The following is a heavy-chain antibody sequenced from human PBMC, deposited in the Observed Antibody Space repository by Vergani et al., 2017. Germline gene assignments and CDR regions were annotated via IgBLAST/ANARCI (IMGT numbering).Heavy chain of an antibody. CDR3: ARGDITMVRGVNWFDP. CDR2: IYTSGST. CDR1: GGSISSYY. V-gene: IGHV4-4*07. Sequence: QVQLQESGPGLVKPSETLSLTCTVSGGSISSYYWSWIWQPAGKGLEWIGRIYTSGSTNYNPSLKSRVTMSVDTSKNQFSLKLSSVTAADTAVYYCARGDITMVRGVNWFDPWGQGTLVTVSS. D-gene: IGHD3-10*01. J-gene: IGHJ5*02.